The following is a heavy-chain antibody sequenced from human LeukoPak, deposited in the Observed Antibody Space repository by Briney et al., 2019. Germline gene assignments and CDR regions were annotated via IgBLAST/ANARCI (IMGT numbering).Heavy chain of an antibody. J-gene: IGHJ3*02. CDR3: ARDRGQPDGGVRGVIMGAFDI. CDR1: GFTFSSYG. V-gene: IGHV3-30*02. D-gene: IGHD3-10*01. CDR2: IRYDGSNK. Sequence: GGSLRLSCAASGFTFSSYGMHWVRQAPGKGLEWVAFIRYDGSNKYYADSVKGRFTISRDNSKNTLYLQMNSLRAEDTAVYYCARDRGQPDGGVRGVIMGAFDIWGQGTMVTVSS.